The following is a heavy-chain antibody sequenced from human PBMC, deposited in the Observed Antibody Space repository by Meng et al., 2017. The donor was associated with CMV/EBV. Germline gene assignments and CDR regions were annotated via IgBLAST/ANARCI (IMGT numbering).Heavy chain of an antibody. CDR2: IYHSGST. Sequence: LRLSCTVSGYSISSGYYWGWIRQPPGKGLEWIGSIYHSGSTYYNPSLKSRVTISVDTSKNQFSLKLSSVTAADTAVYYCARGYPYSGSYYWGQGTLVTVSS. D-gene: IGHD1-26*01. V-gene: IGHV4-38-2*02. J-gene: IGHJ4*02. CDR3: ARGYPYSGSYY. CDR1: GYSISSGYY.